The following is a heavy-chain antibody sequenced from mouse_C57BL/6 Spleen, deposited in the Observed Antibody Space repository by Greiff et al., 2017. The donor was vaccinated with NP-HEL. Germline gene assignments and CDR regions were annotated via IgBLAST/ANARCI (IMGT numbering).Heavy chain of an antibody. CDR2: IYIGNGYT. J-gene: IGHJ1*03. D-gene: IGHD1-1*01. CDR3: AKFITTDWYFDV. CDR1: GYTFTSYG. V-gene: IGHV1-58*01. Sequence: EVKLMESGAELVRPGSSVKMSCKTSGYTFTSYGINWVKQRPGQGLEWIGYIYIGNGYTEYNEKFKGKATLTSDTSSSTAYMQLSSLTSEDSAIYFCAKFITTDWYFDVWGTGTTVTVSS.